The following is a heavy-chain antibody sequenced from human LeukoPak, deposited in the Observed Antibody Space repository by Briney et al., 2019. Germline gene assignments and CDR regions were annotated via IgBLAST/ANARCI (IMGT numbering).Heavy chain of an antibody. D-gene: IGHD6-13*01. CDR2: IYSGGET. Sequence: PGGSLRLSCAASGVSVSSNFMIWVRQAPGKGLEWVSLIYSGGETSYADSVKGRFSISRDNSKNTLYLQMNSLRVEDTAVYYCTRDPPAVAINTYARGQGTLVTVSS. CDR1: GVSVSSNF. V-gene: IGHV3-66*01. CDR3: TRDPPAVAINTYA. J-gene: IGHJ4*02.